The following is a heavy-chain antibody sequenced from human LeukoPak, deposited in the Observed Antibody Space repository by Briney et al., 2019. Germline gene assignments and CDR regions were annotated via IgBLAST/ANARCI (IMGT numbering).Heavy chain of an antibody. J-gene: IGHJ5*02. V-gene: IGHV1-69*05. D-gene: IGHD2-2*01. CDR2: IIPIFGTA. Sequence: SVKVSCKASGGTFSSYAISWVRQAPGQGLEWMGGIIPIFGTANYAQKFQGRVTITTDESTSTAYMELSSLRSEDTAVYYCAIHIVVVPAYSRFDPWGQGTLVTVSS. CDR3: AIHIVVVPAYSRFDP. CDR1: GGTFSSYA.